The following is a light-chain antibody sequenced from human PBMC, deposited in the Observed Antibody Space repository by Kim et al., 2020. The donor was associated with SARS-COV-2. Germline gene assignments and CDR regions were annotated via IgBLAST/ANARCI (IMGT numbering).Light chain of an antibody. CDR3: QSYDAGLSGRV. J-gene: IGLJ3*02. CDR2: GND. V-gene: IGLV1-40*01. Sequence: QSVLTQPPSVSEAPGQRVTISCTGSHSNIGAGYDVHWYQQLPGTAPKLLIFGNDNRPSGVPDRFSGSRSGTSASLAITGLQADDEGDYYCQSYDAGLSGRVFGGGTKLTVL. CDR1: HSNIGAGYD.